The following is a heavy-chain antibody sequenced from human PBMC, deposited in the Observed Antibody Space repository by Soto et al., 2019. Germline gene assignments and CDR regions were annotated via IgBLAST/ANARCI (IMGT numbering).Heavy chain of an antibody. CDR2: SRNKAKGYTT. J-gene: IGHJ4*02. CDR3: ARASRTGTTHFDY. V-gene: IGHV3-72*01. D-gene: IGHD1-7*01. CDR1: GLIFSGCY. Sequence: PGGSLRLSCAASGLIFSGCYIDWVRRAPGEGLEWVGRSRNKAKGYTTDYAASVKGRITISRDDSINSVYLQMNSLKTEDTAVYYCARASRTGTTHFDYWSQGTLVTVSS.